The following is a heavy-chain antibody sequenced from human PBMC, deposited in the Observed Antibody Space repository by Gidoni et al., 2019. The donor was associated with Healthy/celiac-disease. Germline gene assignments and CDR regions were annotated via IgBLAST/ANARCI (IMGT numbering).Heavy chain of an antibody. CDR2: IIPIFGTA. J-gene: IGHJ6*02. V-gene: IGHV1-69*01. CDR3: ARSHYCSGGSCYSDYYYGMDV. CDR1: GGTFSSYA. D-gene: IGHD2-15*01. Sequence: QVQLVQSGAEVKKPGSAVKVSCKASGGTFSSYANSWVRQAPGQGLEWMGGIIPIFGTANYAQKFQGRVTITADDSTSTAYMELSSLRSEDTAVYYCARSHYCSGGSCYSDYYYGMDVWGQGTTVTVSS.